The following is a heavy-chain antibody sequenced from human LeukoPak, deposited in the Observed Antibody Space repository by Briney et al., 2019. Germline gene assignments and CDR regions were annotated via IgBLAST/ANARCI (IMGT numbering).Heavy chain of an antibody. Sequence: PGGSLTLSCAASGFTFSSYEMNWVRQAPGKGLEWVSYISTSSSTIYYADCVKGRFTSSRDNAKNSLYLQVNSLRDEDTAVYYCARGRTYGSGSYWAFDYWGQGTLVTVSS. D-gene: IGHD3-10*01. CDR2: ISTSSSTI. CDR3: ARGRTYGSGSYWAFDY. CDR1: GFTFSSYE. V-gene: IGHV3-48*02. J-gene: IGHJ4*02.